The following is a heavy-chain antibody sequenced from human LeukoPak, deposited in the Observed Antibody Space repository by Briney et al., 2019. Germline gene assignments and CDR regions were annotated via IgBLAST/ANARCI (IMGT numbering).Heavy chain of an antibody. CDR2: INHSGST. V-gene: IGHV4-34*01. J-gene: IGHJ6*02. CDR3: ARGPTLYDFWSGYYPIYYYYYGMDV. D-gene: IGHD3-3*01. Sequence: PSETLSLTCAVYGGSFSGYYWSWIRQPPGKGLEWIGEINHSGSTNYNPSLKSRVTISVDTSKNQFSLKLSSVTAADTAVYYCARGPTLYDFWSGYYPIYYYYYGMDVWGQGTTVTVSS. CDR1: GGSFSGYY.